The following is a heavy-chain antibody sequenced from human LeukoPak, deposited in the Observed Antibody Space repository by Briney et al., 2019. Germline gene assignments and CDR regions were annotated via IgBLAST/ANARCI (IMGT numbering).Heavy chain of an antibody. Sequence: SETLSLTCAVYGGSSSGYYWSWIRQPPGKGLEWIGEINHSGSTNYNPSLKSRVTISVDTSKNQFSLKLSSVTAADTAVYYCARGRKVIAAAGTRYFQHWGQGTLVTVSS. CDR1: GGSSSGYY. CDR3: ARGRKVIAAAGTRYFQH. V-gene: IGHV4-34*01. J-gene: IGHJ1*01. CDR2: INHSGST. D-gene: IGHD6-13*01.